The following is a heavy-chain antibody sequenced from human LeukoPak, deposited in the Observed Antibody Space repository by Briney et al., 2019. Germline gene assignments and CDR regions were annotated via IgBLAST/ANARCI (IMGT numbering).Heavy chain of an antibody. CDR3: ARALGGSVPPFDS. J-gene: IGHJ4*02. CDR1: GYTFTVYY. D-gene: IGHD3-10*01. CDR2: SNPNTGGT. V-gene: IGHV1-2*02. Sequence: GASVKVSCKASGYTFTVYYIHWVRQAPGQGLEWMGWSNPNTGGTNYAQRFQGRVTMTRDTSISTAYMELSRLRSDDTAVYYCARALGGSVPPFDSWGQGTLVTVSS.